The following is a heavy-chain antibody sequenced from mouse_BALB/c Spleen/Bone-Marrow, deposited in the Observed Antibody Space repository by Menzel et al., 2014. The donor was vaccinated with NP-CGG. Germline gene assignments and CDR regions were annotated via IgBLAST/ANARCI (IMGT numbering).Heavy chain of an antibody. Sequence: EVQLQQPVAELVTPAASFTLPSPASVFNLQYTSLHWVNQRPEQGLEWIGRIDPANGNTKYDPKFQGKATITADTSSNTAYLQVSSLTSEDTAVYYCARGKEYAMDYWGQGTSVT. CDR1: VFNLQYTS. J-gene: IGHJ4*01. V-gene: IGHV14-3*02. CDR3: ARGKEYAMDY. CDR2: IDPANGNT.